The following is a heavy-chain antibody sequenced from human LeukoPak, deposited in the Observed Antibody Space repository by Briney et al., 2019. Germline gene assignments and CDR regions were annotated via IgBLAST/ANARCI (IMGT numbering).Heavy chain of an antibody. Sequence: ASVKVSCKASGYTFTGYYMHWVRQAPGQGLEWMGRINPNSGGTNYAQKFQGRVTMTRDTSISTAYMELSKLRSDDTAVYYCAREVSWDTAMATGAFDIWGQGTMVTVSS. J-gene: IGHJ3*02. V-gene: IGHV1-2*06. CDR2: INPNSGGT. D-gene: IGHD5-18*01. CDR3: AREVSWDTAMATGAFDI. CDR1: GYTFTGYY.